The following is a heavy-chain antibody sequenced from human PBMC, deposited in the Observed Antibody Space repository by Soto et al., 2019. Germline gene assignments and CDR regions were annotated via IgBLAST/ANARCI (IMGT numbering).Heavy chain of an antibody. CDR1: GYNFTSSW. V-gene: IGHV5-51*01. J-gene: IGHJ5*02. D-gene: IGHD3-22*01. CDR3: ARKDKSGYLNWFDP. Sequence: AECLTTSCRTSGYNFTSSWIAWVLQKPGKGLEWMGIIFPSDSDTRYSPSFQGRVTISADRSTSTVFLQWASLKASDTAVYFCARKDKSGYLNWFDPWGQGTMVTVSS. CDR2: IFPSDSDT.